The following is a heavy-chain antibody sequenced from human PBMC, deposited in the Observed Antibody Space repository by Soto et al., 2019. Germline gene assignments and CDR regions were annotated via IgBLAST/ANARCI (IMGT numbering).Heavy chain of an antibody. Sequence: QVQLQESGTGLVKPSQTLSLTCTVSGGSISSGGYYWSWIRQHPGKGLEWIGYIYYSGSTYYNPSLKSRVTIAVDTSKNQFSLKLSSVTAADTAVYYCARATRGRRWLQFGYYFDYCGQGTLVTVSS. J-gene: IGHJ4*02. CDR2: IYYSGST. V-gene: IGHV4-31*03. D-gene: IGHD5-12*01. CDR3: ARATRGRRWLQFGYYFDY. CDR1: GGSISSGGYY.